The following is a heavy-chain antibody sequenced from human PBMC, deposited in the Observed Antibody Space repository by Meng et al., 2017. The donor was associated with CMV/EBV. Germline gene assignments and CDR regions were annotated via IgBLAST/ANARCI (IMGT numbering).Heavy chain of an antibody. Sequence: GESLKISCAASGFTFSSYAMHWVRQAPGKGLEWVAVISYDGSNKYYADSVKGRFTISRDNSKNTLYLQMNSLRAEDTAVYYCARAPERGRIVVVIANGMDVWGQGTLVTVSS. CDR2: ISYDGSNK. CDR1: GFTFSSYA. D-gene: IGHD2-21*01. J-gene: IGHJ4*02. CDR3: ARAPERGRIVVVIANGMDV. V-gene: IGHV3-30*04.